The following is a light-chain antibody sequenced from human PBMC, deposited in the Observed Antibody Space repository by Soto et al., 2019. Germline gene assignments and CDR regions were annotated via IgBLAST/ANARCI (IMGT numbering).Light chain of an antibody. Sequence: EIVMTQSPATLSVSPGERTTLSCRASQSVSSNLAWYQQKPGQAPRLLIYGASTRATGIPARFSGSGSGTEFTLTISSLQSEDFAVYYCQQYYTWPLTFGGGTKVEIK. CDR2: GAS. CDR1: QSVSSN. CDR3: QQYYTWPLT. V-gene: IGKV3-15*01. J-gene: IGKJ4*01.